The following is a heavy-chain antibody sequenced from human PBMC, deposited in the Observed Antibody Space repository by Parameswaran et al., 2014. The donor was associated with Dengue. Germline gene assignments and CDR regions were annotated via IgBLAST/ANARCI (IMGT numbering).Heavy chain of an antibody. Sequence: WVRQAPGQGLEWMGIINPSGGSTSYAQKFQGRVTMTRDTSTSTVYMELSSLRSEDTAVYYCAMGSHVSKKFGVVTPNAFDIWGQGTMVTVSS. CDR3: AMGSHVSKKFGVVTPNAFDI. V-gene: IGHV1-46*01. D-gene: IGHD3-3*01. J-gene: IGHJ3*02. CDR2: INPSGGST.